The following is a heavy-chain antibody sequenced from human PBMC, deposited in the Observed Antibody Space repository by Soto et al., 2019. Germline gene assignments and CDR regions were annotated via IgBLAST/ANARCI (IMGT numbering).Heavy chain of an antibody. CDR1: GFTFSNYG. CDR2: IWHDGNNK. Sequence: GGSLRLSCAASGFTFSNYGMHWVRQAPGKGLEWVAIIWHDGNNKYYADSVRGRFIISRGNSKNRLYLQMNSLRAEDTAVYYCASDLVGASDSYGLDVWGQGTPVTVSS. V-gene: IGHV3-33*01. J-gene: IGHJ6*02. CDR3: ASDLVGASDSYGLDV. D-gene: IGHD1-26*01.